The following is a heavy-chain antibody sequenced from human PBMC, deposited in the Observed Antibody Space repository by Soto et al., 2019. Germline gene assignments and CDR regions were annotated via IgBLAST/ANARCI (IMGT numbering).Heavy chain of an antibody. CDR3: AKDKGPVSYTNWCFDV. V-gene: IGHV3-23*01. J-gene: IGHJ2*01. D-gene: IGHD3-10*01. CDR2: IHGSGAIT. CDR1: GLTFSRFA. Sequence: EVQVLQSGGGLVQPGGSLRLSCAASGLTFSRFAMSWVRQAPGKGLEWVATIHGSGAITNYADSVRGRFTISRDNSKDTMYLQLNTLRVEDMAVYYCAKDKGPVSYTNWCFDVWGRGTLVTVSS.